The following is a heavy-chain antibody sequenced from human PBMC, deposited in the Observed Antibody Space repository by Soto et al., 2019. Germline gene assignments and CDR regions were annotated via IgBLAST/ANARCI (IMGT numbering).Heavy chain of an antibody. CDR1: GYIFTTYS. V-gene: IGHV1-18*01. Sequence: QVQLVQSGTEVKKPGASVKVSCKASGYIFTTYSIAWVRQAPGQGLEWMGWISAYNGNTNYAQKFQGRVTMTTDTSTTTAYMDLMSRRSDDTAVYYCAGEALADRASWFDPWGQGTLVTVSA. J-gene: IGHJ5*02. CDR2: ISAYNGNT. CDR3: AGEALADRASWFDP.